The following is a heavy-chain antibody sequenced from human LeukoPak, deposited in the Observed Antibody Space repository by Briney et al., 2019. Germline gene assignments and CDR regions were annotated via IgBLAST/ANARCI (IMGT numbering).Heavy chain of an antibody. CDR1: GGSISSSSYY. V-gene: IGHV4-39*01. D-gene: IGHD2-15*01. J-gene: IGHJ4*02. CDR3: ARQVRDSGGPWYYFES. Sequence: PSETLSLTCTVAGGSISSSSYYWGWIRQPPGKGLEWIGSIYYSGSTYYNPSLKSRVTISVDTSKNQFSLKLSSVTAADTAVYHCARQVRDSGGPWYYFESWGQGNLVTVSS. CDR2: IYYSGST.